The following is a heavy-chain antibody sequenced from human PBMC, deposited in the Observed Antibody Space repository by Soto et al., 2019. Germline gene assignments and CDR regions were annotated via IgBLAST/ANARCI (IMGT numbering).Heavy chain of an antibody. J-gene: IGHJ5*02. Sequence: GASVKVSCKASGYPFTSYGISWVRQAPGQGLEWMGWISAYNGNTNYAQKLQGRVTTTTDTSTSTAYMALRSLRADDTAVYYCARGWGSSGSYNWFDPWGHGTLVTVST. D-gene: IGHD6-19*01. CDR3: ARGWGSSGSYNWFDP. CDR2: ISAYNGNT. CDR1: GYPFTSYG. V-gene: IGHV1-18*04.